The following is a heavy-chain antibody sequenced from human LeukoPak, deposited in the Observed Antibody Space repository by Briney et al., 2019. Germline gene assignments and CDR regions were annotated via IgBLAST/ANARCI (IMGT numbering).Heavy chain of an antibody. CDR3: ARDYAKGLGDAFDI. Sequence: PGGSLRLSCAASGFTFSSYSMNWVRQAPGKGLEWVSSISSSSSYIYYADSVKGRFTISRDNAKNSLYLQMNSLRAEDTAVYYCARDYAKGLGDAFDIWGQGTMVTVSS. J-gene: IGHJ3*02. V-gene: IGHV3-21*01. D-gene: IGHD2-2*01. CDR1: GFTFSSYS. CDR2: ISSSSSYI.